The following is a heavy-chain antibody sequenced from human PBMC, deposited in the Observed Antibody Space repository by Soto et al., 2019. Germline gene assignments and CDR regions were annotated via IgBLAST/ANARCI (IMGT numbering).Heavy chain of an antibody. CDR1: GFTFNSYA. J-gene: IGHJ1*01. Sequence: GGSLRLSCAVSGFTFNSYAISWVRQAPWKGLEWVSAIRGGGVRAYYADSVKGRFTITRDNFKKTLFLQMSSLRAEDTAIYYCAKDLFGGDYTSYLFFQPLGQGTLVTVSS. CDR3: AKDLFGGDYTSYLFFQP. CDR2: IRGGGVRA. D-gene: IGHD4-17*01. V-gene: IGHV3-23*01.